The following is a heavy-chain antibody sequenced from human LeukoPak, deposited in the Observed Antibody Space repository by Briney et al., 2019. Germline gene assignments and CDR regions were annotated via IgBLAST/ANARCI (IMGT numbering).Heavy chain of an antibody. CDR3: ARGVATSGAFDI. CDR1: GYTFTSYD. D-gene: IGHD5-12*01. J-gene: IGHJ3*02. CDR2: MNPNSGNT. V-gene: IGHV1-8*03. Sequence: ASVKVSCKVSGYTFTSYDINWVRQATGQGLEWMGWMNPNSGNTGYAQKFQGRVTITRNTSISTAYMELSSLRSEDTAVYYCARGVATSGAFDIWGQGTMVTVSS.